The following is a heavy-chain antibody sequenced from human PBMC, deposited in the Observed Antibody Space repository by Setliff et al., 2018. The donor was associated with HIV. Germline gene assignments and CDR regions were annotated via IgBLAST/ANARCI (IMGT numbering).Heavy chain of an antibody. D-gene: IGHD2-15*01. CDR1: GFTFSSYS. V-gene: IGHV3-21*01. CDR3: ARKLLTRPNYYGMDV. CDR2: ISSSSSYI. Sequence: GGSLRLSCAASGFTFSSYSMNWVRQAPGKGLEWVSSISSSSSYIYYADSVKGRFTISRDNAKNSLYLQMNSLGAEDTAVYYCARKLLTRPNYYGMDVWGQGTTVTVSS. J-gene: IGHJ6*02.